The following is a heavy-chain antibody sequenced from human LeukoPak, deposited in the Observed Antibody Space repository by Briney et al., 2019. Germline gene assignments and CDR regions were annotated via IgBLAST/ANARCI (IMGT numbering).Heavy chain of an antibody. J-gene: IGHJ5*02. CDR1: GFTFNDYY. Sequence: NSGGSLRLSCAASGFTFNDYYMSWIRQAPGKGLEWVSYISSSSSYTNYADSVKGRFTISRDNAKNSLYLQMNSLRAEDTAVYYCARSPRYCSSTSCQGGNWFDPWGQGTLVTVSS. D-gene: IGHD2-2*01. CDR2: ISSSSSYT. V-gene: IGHV3-11*03. CDR3: ARSPRYCSSTSCQGGNWFDP.